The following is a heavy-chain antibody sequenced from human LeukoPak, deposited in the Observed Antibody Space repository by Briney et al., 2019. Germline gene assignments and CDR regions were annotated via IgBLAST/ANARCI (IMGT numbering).Heavy chain of an antibody. V-gene: IGHV4-59*01. J-gene: IGHJ4*02. D-gene: IGHD2-15*01. Sequence: SETQSLTCTVSGGSISSYYWSWIRQPPGKGLEWIGYIYYSGSTNYNPSLKSRVTISVDTSKNQFSLKLSSVTAADTAVYYCARAVAATDYFDYWGQGTLVTVSS. CDR3: ARAVAATDYFDY. CDR2: IYYSGST. CDR1: GGSISSYY.